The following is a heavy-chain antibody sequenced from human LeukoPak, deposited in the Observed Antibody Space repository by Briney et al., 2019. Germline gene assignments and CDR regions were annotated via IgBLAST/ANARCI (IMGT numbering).Heavy chain of an antibody. CDR2: INAYNGNT. D-gene: IGHD1-1*01. V-gene: IGHV1-18*01. J-gene: IGHJ4*02. Sequence: ASGKVSCKASDYTFNTYGFSWVRQAPGQGLEWMGWINAYNGNTNYAQKLQGRVTMTTETSTSTAYMELRSLRSDDTAVYYCARRQGTTLSFDYWGQGTLVTVSS. CDR3: ARRQGTTLSFDY. CDR1: DYTFNTYG.